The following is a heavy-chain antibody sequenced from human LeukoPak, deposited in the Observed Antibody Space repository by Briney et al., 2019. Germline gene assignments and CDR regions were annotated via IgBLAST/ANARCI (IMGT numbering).Heavy chain of an antibody. J-gene: IGHJ5*02. CDR1: GFTFSSYA. V-gene: IGHV3-23*01. CDR3: AKQAYSGSLNNWFDP. CDR2: ISGSGGST. Sequence: GGSLRLSCAASGFTFSSYAMSWVRRAPGKGLEWVSAISGSGGSTYYADSVKGRFTISRDNSKNTLYLQMNSLRAEDTAVYYCAKQAYSGSLNNWFDPWGQGTLVTVSS. D-gene: IGHD1-26*01.